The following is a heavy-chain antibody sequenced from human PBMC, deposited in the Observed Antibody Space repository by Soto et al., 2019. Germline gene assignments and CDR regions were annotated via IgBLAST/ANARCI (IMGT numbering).Heavy chain of an antibody. CDR1: GFTFSSYA. CDR3: ASSILPLAVTDY. Sequence: GGSLRLSCAASGFTFSSYAMHWVRQAPGKGLEWVAVISYDGSNKYYADSVKGRFTISRDNSKNTLYLQMNSLRAEDTAVYYCASSILPLAVTDYCGQGTLVTVSS. CDR2: ISYDGSNK. J-gene: IGHJ4*02. D-gene: IGHD6-19*01. V-gene: IGHV3-30-3*01.